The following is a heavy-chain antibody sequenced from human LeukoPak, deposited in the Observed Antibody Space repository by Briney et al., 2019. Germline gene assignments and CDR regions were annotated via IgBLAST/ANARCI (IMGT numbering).Heavy chain of an antibody. V-gene: IGHV4-61*02. J-gene: IGHJ4*02. CDR1: GGSISSGSYY. D-gene: IGHD3-10*01. CDR3: ARGDHYYYGVDY. CDR2: IYNSGST. Sequence: SETLSLTCTVSGGSISSGSYYWSWIRQPAGKGLEWIARIYNSGSTNYNPSLKSRVTISIDRSKNQFSLKLNSVTAADTAVYYCARGDHYYYGVDYWGQGTLVTVSS.